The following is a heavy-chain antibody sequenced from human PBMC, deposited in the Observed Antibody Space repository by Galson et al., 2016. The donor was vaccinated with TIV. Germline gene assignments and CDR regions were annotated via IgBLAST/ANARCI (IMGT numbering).Heavy chain of an antibody. CDR3: ATKSTGSSFKSYDI. J-gene: IGHJ3*02. D-gene: IGHD3-10*01. V-gene: IGHV1-69*13. CDR2: LIPLYGKT. CDR1: GGTFNTYA. Sequence: SVKVSCKASGGTFNTYAFSWVRQAPGQGLEWMGELIPLYGKTGYAQKFQGRVSITAGASATGYLELTSLESEDTAIYYCATKSTGSSFKSYDIWGQGTIITVSS.